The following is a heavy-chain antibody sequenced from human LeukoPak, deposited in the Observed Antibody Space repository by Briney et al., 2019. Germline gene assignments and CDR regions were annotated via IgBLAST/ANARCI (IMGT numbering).Heavy chain of an antibody. CDR1: GFTFSSYS. V-gene: IGHV3-21*04. Sequence: GGSLGLSCAASGFTFSSYSMNWVRQAPGKGLEWASSISSSSSYIYYADSVKGRFTISRDNAKNSLYLQMNSLRAEDTALYYCAKDSMRYDILTGYLGDFDYWGQGTLVTVSS. J-gene: IGHJ4*02. D-gene: IGHD3-9*01. CDR3: AKDSMRYDILTGYLGDFDY. CDR2: ISSSSSYI.